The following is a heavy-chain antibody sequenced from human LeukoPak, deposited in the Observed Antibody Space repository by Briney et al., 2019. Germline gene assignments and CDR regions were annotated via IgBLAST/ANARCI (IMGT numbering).Heavy chain of an antibody. CDR2: IYYSGST. CDR1: GGSISSYY. CDR3: ARPDSSGWYLGAFDI. D-gene: IGHD6-19*01. J-gene: IGHJ3*02. Sequence: SETLSLTCTVSGGSISSYYWSWIRQPPGKGLEWIGYIYYSGSTNYNPSLKSRVTTSVDTSKNQFSLKLSSVTAADTAVYYCARPDSSGWYLGAFDIWGQGTMVTVSS. V-gene: IGHV4-59*08.